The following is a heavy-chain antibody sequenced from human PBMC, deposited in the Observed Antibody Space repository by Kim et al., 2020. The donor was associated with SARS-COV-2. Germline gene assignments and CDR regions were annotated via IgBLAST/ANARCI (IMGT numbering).Heavy chain of an antibody. CDR2: ISGSGGST. J-gene: IGHJ4*02. CDR3: AKGVPDYYDSSGYVYYFDY. V-gene: IGHV3-23*01. D-gene: IGHD3-22*01. CDR1: GFTFSSYA. Sequence: GGSLRLSCAASGFTFSSYAMSWVRQAPGKGLEWVSAISGSGGSTYYADSVKGRFTISRDNSKNTLYLQMNSLRAEDTAVYYCAKGVPDYYDSSGYVYYFDYWGQGALGTVSS.